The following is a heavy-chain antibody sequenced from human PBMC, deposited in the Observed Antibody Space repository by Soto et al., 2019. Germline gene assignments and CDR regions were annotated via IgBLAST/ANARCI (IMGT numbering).Heavy chain of an antibody. Sequence: QVQLVQSGAEVKKPGSSVKVSCKASGGTFSSYAISWVRQAPGQGLEWMGGIIPIFGTANYAQKFQGRVTIPADESTSTGYMELSSLRSEDTAVYYCARHYDSRGYYYHYYYFGMDVWGQGTTVTVSS. CDR1: GGTFSSYA. CDR2: IIPIFGTA. V-gene: IGHV1-69*12. CDR3: ARHYDSRGYYYHYYYFGMDV. D-gene: IGHD3-22*01. J-gene: IGHJ6*02.